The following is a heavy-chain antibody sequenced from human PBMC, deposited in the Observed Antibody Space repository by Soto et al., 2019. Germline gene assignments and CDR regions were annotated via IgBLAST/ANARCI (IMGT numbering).Heavy chain of an antibody. Sequence: QVQLVESGGGVVQSGRSLRLSCAASGFTFSSYGMHWVRQAPGKGLEWVAVISYDGSNKYYADSVKGRFTISRDNSKNTLYLQRNSLRAEDTAVYYCAKDSPRMATITPPYYYYGMDVWGLGTTVTVAS. CDR3: AKDSPRMATITPPYYYYGMDV. CDR2: ISYDGSNK. D-gene: IGHD5-12*01. V-gene: IGHV3-30*18. J-gene: IGHJ6*02. CDR1: GFTFSSYG.